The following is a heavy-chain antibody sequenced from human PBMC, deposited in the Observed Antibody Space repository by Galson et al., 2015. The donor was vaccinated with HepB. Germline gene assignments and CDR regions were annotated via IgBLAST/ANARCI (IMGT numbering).Heavy chain of an antibody. CDR1: GFTFSDYY. V-gene: IGHV3-11*01. Sequence: SLRLSCAASGFTFSDYYMSWIRQAPGKGLEWVSYISSSGSTIYYADSVKGRFTISRDNAKNSLYLQMNSLRAEDTAVYYCARPGGFGDFWSGLNRGAFDIWGQGTMVTVSS. CDR3: ARPGGFGDFWSGLNRGAFDI. CDR2: ISSSGSTI. D-gene: IGHD3-3*01. J-gene: IGHJ3*02.